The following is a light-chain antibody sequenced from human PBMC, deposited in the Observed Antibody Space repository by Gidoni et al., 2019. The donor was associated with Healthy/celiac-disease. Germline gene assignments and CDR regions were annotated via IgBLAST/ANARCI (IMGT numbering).Light chain of an antibody. CDR1: SSNIGAGHD. Sequence: QSVLTQPPSVSGAPGQRVPISCTGSSSNIGAGHDVHWYQQLPGTAPKLLIYGNSNRPSGVPDRFSGSKSGTSASLAITGLQAEDEADYYCQSYDSSLSAYYVFGTGTKVTVL. CDR2: GNS. CDR3: QSYDSSLSAYYV. J-gene: IGLJ1*01. V-gene: IGLV1-40*01.